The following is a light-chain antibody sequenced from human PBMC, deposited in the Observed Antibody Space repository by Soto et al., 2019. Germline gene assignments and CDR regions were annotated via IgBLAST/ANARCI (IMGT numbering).Light chain of an antibody. CDR3: QHLKSYPIT. J-gene: IGKJ5*01. Sequence: DIQLTQSPSFLSGSVGDRVTITCRASQGISSYLAWYQQKPGKAPKLLIYGASTLQRGVSSRFSGSGSGTEFTLTISSLQPEDFATYYCQHLKSYPITFGQGTRLDIK. CDR1: QGISSY. CDR2: GAS. V-gene: IGKV1-9*01.